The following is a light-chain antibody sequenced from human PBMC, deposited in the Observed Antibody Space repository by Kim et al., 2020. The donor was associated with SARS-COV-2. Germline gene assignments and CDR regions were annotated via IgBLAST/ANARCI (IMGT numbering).Light chain of an antibody. CDR1: QDIGND. J-gene: IGKJ5*01. CDR3: LQYRTYPIT. CDR2: GAS. Sequence: SLGDRDTITCRASQDIGNDLGWYQQNQGRAPKRLIYGASNLQSGVPSRFSGSGSETEFTLTINSLQPEDFATHFCLQYRTYPITFDQGTRLEIK. V-gene: IGKV1-17*01.